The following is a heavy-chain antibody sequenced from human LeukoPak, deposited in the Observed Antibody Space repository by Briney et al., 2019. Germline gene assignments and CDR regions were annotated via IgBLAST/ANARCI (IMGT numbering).Heavy chain of an antibody. D-gene: IGHD4-17*01. J-gene: IGHJ4*02. CDR3: ARDYSVTTATLFDY. Sequence: SETLSLTCTVSGGSISSYYWSWIRQPPGKGLEWIGYIYTSGSTNYNPSLKSRVTISVDTSKNQFSLQLNSVTPEDTAVYYCARDYSVTTATLFDYWGQGTLVTVSS. CDR1: GGSISSYY. V-gene: IGHV4-4*09. CDR2: IYTSGST.